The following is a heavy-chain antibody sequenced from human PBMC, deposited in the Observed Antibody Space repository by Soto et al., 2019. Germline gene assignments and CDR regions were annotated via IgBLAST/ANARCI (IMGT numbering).Heavy chain of an antibody. J-gene: IGHJ5*01. CDR1: GGSISSYY. CDR2: IYYSGST. CDR3: ASYDFWSGYGNWFDP. V-gene: IGHV4-59*01. D-gene: IGHD3-3*01. Sequence: SETLSLTCTVSGGSISSYYWSWIRQPPGKGLEWIGYIYYSGSTNYNPSLKSRVTISVDTSKNQFSLKLSSVTAADTAVYYCASYDFWSGYGNWFDPWGQGTLVTVSS.